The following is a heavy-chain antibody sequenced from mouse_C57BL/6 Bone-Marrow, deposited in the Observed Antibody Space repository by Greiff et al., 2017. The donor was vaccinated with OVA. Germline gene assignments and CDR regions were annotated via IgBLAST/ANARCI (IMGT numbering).Heavy chain of an antibody. CDR2: ISSGGSYT. CDR1: GFTFSSYG. D-gene: IGHD3-3*01. V-gene: IGHV5-6*02. CDR3: ARQGGRGFAY. Sequence: DVMLVESGGDLVKPGGSLKLSCAASGFTFSSYGMSWVRQTPDKRLEWVATISSGGSYTYYPHSVKGRFTFSRDNAKNTLYLQMSSLKSEDTAKYYGARQGGRGFAYWGQGTLVTVSA. J-gene: IGHJ3*01.